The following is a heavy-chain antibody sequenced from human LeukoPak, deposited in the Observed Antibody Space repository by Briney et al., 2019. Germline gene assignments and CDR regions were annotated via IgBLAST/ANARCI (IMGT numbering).Heavy chain of an antibody. CDR3: ARARYSSSPIFDY. D-gene: IGHD6-13*01. CDR1: GGSFSGYY. J-gene: IGHJ4*02. Sequence: SETLSLTCAVYGGSFSGYYWSWIRQPPGKGLEWIGEINHSGSTNYNPSLKSRVTISVDTSKNQFSLKLSSVTAADTAVYYCARARYSSSPIFDYWGQGTLVTVSS. CDR2: INHSGST. V-gene: IGHV4-34*01.